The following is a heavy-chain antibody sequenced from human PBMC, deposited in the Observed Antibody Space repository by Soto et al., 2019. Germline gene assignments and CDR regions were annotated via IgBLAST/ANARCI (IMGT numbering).Heavy chain of an antibody. CDR3: VGLSGWFDP. V-gene: IGHV4-59*01. J-gene: IGHJ5*02. Sequence: SETLSLTCAVSGGSISSYYWSWIRQPPGKGLEWIGYIYYSGSTNYNPSLKSRDTISVDTSKNQFSLKLSSVTAADTAVYYCVGLSGWFDPWGQGTLVTVSS. CDR2: IYYSGST. CDR1: GGSISSYY.